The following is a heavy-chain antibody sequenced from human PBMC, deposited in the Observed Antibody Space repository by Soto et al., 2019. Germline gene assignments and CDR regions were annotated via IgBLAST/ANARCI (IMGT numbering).Heavy chain of an antibody. CDR3: ASMVRGVNAFDI. D-gene: IGHD3-10*01. CDR2: ISSSSSTI. Sequence: EVQLVESGGGLVQPGGSLRLSCAASGFTFSSYSMNWVRQAPGKGLEWVSYISSSSSTIYYADSVKGRFTISRDNAKNSLXXXXXXXXXXXXXXYYCASMVRGVNAFDIWGQGXMVTVSS. J-gene: IGHJ3*02. V-gene: IGHV3-48*01. CDR1: GFTFSSYS.